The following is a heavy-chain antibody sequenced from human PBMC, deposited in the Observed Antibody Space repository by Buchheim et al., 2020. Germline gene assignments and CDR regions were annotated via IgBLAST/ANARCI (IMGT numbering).Heavy chain of an antibody. CDR3: AKDWNKGPDFFDS. J-gene: IGHJ4*02. CDR1: GFSFSNSG. Sequence: QVHLVESGGGVVQPGRSLRLSCAASGFSFSNSGMHWVRQAPGKGLEWVAIITYDGSSQYYTDSVKGRFTISRDISKNTVYLQMNSLRPEDTAVYYCAKDWNKGPDFFDSWGQGTL. CDR2: ITYDGSSQ. D-gene: IGHD1/OR15-1a*01. V-gene: IGHV3-30*18.